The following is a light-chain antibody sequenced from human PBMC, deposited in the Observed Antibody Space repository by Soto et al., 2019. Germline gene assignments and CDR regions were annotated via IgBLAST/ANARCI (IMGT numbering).Light chain of an antibody. CDR3: SSYVSSSTVV. V-gene: IGLV2-14*01. CDR2: GVT. J-gene: IGLJ3*02. Sequence: QSALTQPASVSGSPGQSITISCTGTVSDIGGYYYVSWYQHHPGKAPQLLIYGVTNRPSGVSSRFSGSKSGNTASLAISGLQAEDEADYYCSSYVSSSTVVFGGGTQLTVL. CDR1: VSDIGGYYY.